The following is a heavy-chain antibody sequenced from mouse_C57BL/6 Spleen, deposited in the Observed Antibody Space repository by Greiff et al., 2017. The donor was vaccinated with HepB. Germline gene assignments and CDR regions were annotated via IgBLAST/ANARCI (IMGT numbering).Heavy chain of an antibody. V-gene: IGHV5-17*01. CDR2: ISSGSSTI. CDR3: ATSIYYDYDGAMDY. Sequence: EVQWVESGGGLVKPGGSLKLSCAASGFTFSDYGMHWVRQAPEKGLEWVAYISSGSSTIYYADTVKGRFTISRDNAKNTLFLQMTSLRSEDTAMYYCATSIYYDYDGAMDYWGQGTSVTVSS. J-gene: IGHJ4*01. CDR1: GFTFSDYG. D-gene: IGHD2-4*01.